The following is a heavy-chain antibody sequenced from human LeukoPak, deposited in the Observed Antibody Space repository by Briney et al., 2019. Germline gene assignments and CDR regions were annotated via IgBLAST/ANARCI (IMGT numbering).Heavy chain of an antibody. D-gene: IGHD3-22*01. CDR3: ARSYDSSGYPLFDY. CDR2: IYHSGST. V-gene: IGHV4-38-2*01. J-gene: IGHJ4*02. Sequence: SETLSLTCAVAGYSISSGYYWGWIRQPPGKGLEGIGSIYHSGSTYYNPSLKRRVTISVDTSKNQFSLKLSSVTAADTAVYYCARSYDSSGYPLFDYWGQGTLVTVSS. CDR1: GYSISSGYY.